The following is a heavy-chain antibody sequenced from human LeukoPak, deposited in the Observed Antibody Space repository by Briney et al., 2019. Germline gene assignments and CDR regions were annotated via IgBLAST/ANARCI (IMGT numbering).Heavy chain of an antibody. D-gene: IGHD6-19*01. V-gene: IGHV4-39*01. J-gene: IGHJ4*02. CDR1: GGSLVSTTFY. CDR3: ARRRVAGTEADY. Sequence: SETLSLTCTVSGGSLVSTTFYWDLICQPPGKGLEWIGSISYSGSTYYNPSLKSRVTISVDTSKNQFSLKLSSVTAADTAVYYCARRRVAGTEADYWGQGTLVTVSS. CDR2: ISYSGST.